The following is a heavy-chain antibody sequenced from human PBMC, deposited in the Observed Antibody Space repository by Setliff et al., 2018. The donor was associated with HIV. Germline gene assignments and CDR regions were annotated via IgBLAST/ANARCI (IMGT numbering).Heavy chain of an antibody. CDR2: IDPFKSNT. CDR1: GYTYTDSR. D-gene: IGHD3-22*01. J-gene: IGHJ6*03. CDR3: ARYRDSSDPGFYYMDI. Sequence: ASVKVSCKTSGYTYTDSRITWVRQAPGQGLEWMGWIDPFKSNTKYAQKFQGRVTMITDTSTNTAYMELKSLRSDDTAVYYCARYRDSSDPGFYYMDIWGKGTTVTVSS. V-gene: IGHV1-18*01.